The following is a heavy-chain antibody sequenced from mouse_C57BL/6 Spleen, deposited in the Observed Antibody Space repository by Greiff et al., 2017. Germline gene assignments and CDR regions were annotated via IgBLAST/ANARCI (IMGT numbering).Heavy chain of an antibody. J-gene: IGHJ1*03. D-gene: IGHD2-3*01. V-gene: IGHV1-69*01. CDR1: GYTFTSYW. CDR2: IDPSDSYT. CDR3: ARWLLRYFDV. Sequence: QVHVKQPGAELVMPGASVKLSCKASGYTFTSYWMHWVKQRPGQGLEWIGEIDPSDSYTNYNHKFKGKSTFTVDKSSSPAYMQLSSLTSEDSAVYYCARWLLRYFDVWGTGTTVTVSS.